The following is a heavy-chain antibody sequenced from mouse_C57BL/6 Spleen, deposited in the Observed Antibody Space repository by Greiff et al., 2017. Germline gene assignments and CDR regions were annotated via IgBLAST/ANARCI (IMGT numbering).Heavy chain of an antibody. CDR1: GFTFSSYA. Sequence: DVHLVESGGGLVKPGGSLKLSCAASGFTFSSYAMSWVRQTPEKRLEWVATISDGGSYTYYPDNVKGRFTISRDNAKNNLYLQMSHLKSEDTAMYYCARDYYGSRDYFDVWGTGTTVTVSS. CDR2: ISDGGSYT. V-gene: IGHV5-4*01. D-gene: IGHD1-1*01. CDR3: ARDYYGSRDYFDV. J-gene: IGHJ1*03.